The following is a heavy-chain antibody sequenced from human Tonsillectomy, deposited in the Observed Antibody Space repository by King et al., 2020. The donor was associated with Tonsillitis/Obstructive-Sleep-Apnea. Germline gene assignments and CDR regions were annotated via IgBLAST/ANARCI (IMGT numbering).Heavy chain of an antibody. CDR2: IYSGGNT. Sequence: VQLVESGGGLMQPGGSLRLSCAASGFTVSSNYMSWVRQASGKGLEWVSVIYSGGNTYYPASVKDRFTISRDNSKNTVYLQMNSLRDEETAVYYCAGAPYGDYVCTSWGQGTLVTVSA. CDR3: AGAPYGDYVCTS. D-gene: IGHD4-17*01. CDR1: GFTVSSNY. V-gene: IGHV3-53*01. J-gene: IGHJ4*02.